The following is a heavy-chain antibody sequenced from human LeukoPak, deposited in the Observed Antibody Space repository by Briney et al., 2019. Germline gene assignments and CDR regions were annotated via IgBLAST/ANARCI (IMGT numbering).Heavy chain of an antibody. CDR1: GYTFTSYA. J-gene: IGHJ6*02. D-gene: IGHD4-23*01. CDR2: INAGNGNT. Sequence: ASVKVSCKASGYTFTSYAMHWVRQAPGQRLEWMGWINAGNGNTKYSQKFQGRVTITRDTSASTAYMELSSLRSEDTAVYYCARGRTSGGIRNGMDVWGQGTTVTVSS. CDR3: ARGRTSGGIRNGMDV. V-gene: IGHV1-3*01.